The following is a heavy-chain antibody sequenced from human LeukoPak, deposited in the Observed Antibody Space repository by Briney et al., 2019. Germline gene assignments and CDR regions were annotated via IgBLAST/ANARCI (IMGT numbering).Heavy chain of an antibody. CDR2: IYYSGST. CDR3: ARTLGITIFGVVTSNWFDP. Sequence: SETLSLTCTVSGGSLSSYYWSWIRQPPGKGLEWIGYIYYSGSTNYNPSLKSRVTISVDTSKNQFSLKLSSVTAADTAVYYCARTLGITIFGVVTSNWFDPWGQGTLVTVSS. V-gene: IGHV4-59*01. CDR1: GGSLSSYY. J-gene: IGHJ5*02. D-gene: IGHD3-3*01.